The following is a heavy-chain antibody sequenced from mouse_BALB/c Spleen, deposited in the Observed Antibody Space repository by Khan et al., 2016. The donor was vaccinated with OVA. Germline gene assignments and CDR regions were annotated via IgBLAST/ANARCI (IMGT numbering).Heavy chain of an antibody. Sequence: EVELVESGGDLVKPGGSLKLSCAASGFPFSSYSMSWVRQTPDKRLEWVATISSGGDYNYYPDNVKGRFTISRDNAKKTLYLQMSSLKSEDTAMYYCASHLTGSFAYWGQGTLVTVSA. J-gene: IGHJ3*01. CDR3: ASHLTGSFAY. CDR2: ISSGGDYN. V-gene: IGHV5-6*01. CDR1: GFPFSSYS. D-gene: IGHD4-1*01.